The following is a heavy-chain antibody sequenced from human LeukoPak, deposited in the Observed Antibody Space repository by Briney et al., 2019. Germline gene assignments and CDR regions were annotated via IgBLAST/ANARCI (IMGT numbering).Heavy chain of an antibody. J-gene: IGHJ4*02. CDR1: GGSISSGDYY. CDR2: IYYSGTT. D-gene: IGHD6-19*01. Sequence: SQTLSLTCTVSGGSISSGDYYWSWIRQPPGKGLEWIGYIYYSGTTYYNPSLKSRVTISVDTSKNQFSLKLSPVTAADTAVYYCARHSIVGQWLVPFDYWGQGTLVAVSS. V-gene: IGHV4-30-4*01. CDR3: ARHSIVGQWLVPFDY.